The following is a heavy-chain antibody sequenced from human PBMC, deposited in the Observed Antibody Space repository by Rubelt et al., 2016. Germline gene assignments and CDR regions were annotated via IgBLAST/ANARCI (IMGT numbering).Heavy chain of an antibody. CDR2: IYWDDDK. J-gene: IGHJ5*02. CDR1: GFSLNSNGVA. CDR3: AHRSPTYYYGSGSSWFDP. V-gene: IGHV2-5*02. D-gene: IGHD3-10*01. Sequence: QITLKESGPTLVKPTQTLTLTCTFSGFSLNSNGVAVGWIRQPPGKALEWLALIYWDDDKRYSPSLKSRLTITKDTSKNQVVLTMANMDSVDTATYCCAHRSPTYYYGSGSSWFDPWGPGTLVTVSS.